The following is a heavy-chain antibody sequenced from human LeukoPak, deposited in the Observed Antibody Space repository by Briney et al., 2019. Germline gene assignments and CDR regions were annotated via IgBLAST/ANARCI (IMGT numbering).Heavy chain of an antibody. CDR1: GFTFSSYA. V-gene: IGHV3-23*01. J-gene: IGHJ6*02. CDR2: ISGSGGST. D-gene: IGHD6-13*01. CDR3: ARVGPEQLKYKLEYYYYYGMDV. Sequence: QAGGSLRLSCAASGFTFSSYAMSWVRQAPGKGLEWVSAISGSGGSTYYADSVKGRFTISRDNAKNSLYLQMNSLRAEDTAVYYCARVGPEQLKYKLEYYYYYGMDVWGQGTTVTVSS.